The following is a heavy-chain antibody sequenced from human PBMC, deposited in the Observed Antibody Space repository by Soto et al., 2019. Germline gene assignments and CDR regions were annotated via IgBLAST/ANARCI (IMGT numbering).Heavy chain of an antibody. CDR2: IYYSRST. Sequence: TSETLSLTCTVSGGSISSGGYYWSWIRQHPGKGLEWIGYIYYSRSTDYNPSLKSRVTISVDTSKNQFSLKLSSVTAADTAVYYCARVFSDSSSFFDPWGQGTLVTVSS. J-gene: IGHJ5*02. D-gene: IGHD6-13*01. V-gene: IGHV4-31*03. CDR1: GGSISSGGYY. CDR3: ARVFSDSSSFFDP.